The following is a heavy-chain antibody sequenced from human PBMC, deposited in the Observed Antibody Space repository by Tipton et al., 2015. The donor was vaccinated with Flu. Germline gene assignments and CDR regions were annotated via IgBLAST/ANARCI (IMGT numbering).Heavy chain of an antibody. D-gene: IGHD3-22*01. CDR1: GASFSRDY. Sequence: TLSLTCTVSGASFSRDYWSWIRQPPGKGLEWIGYISYSGSTTYNPSLKSRVTISIDTSKNQFSLKLTSVTAADTAVYYCARDLKWSSAYYNPFGYWGQGILVTVSS. J-gene: IGHJ4*02. CDR2: ISYSGST. V-gene: IGHV4-59*01. CDR3: ARDLKWSSAYYNPFGY.